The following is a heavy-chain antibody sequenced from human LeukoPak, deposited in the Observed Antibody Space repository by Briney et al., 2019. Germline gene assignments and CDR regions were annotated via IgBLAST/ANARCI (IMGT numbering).Heavy chain of an antibody. CDR1: GFTFSSYA. J-gene: IGHJ4*02. CDR2: ISYDGSNK. V-gene: IGHV3-30-3*01. CDR3: ARAGGEHGDVSFFDY. Sequence: GGSLRLSCAASGFTFSSYAMHWVRQAPGKGLEWVAVISYDGSNKYYADSVKGRFTISRDNSKNTLYLQMNSLRAEDTAVYYCARAGGEHGDVSFFDYWGQGTLVTVSS. D-gene: IGHD4-17*01.